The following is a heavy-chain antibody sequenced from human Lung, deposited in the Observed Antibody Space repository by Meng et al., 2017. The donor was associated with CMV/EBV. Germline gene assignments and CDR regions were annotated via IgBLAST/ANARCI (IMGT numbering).Heavy chain of an antibody. Sequence: SXTASGFIFSRFALHWVRQAPGKGLEWLAIISKDGSNKYYADSVKGRITISRDNSKDALSLRMNSRRLEDTAVYYCARDGLEYRSTWSYNYFDYWGQGXLVTVSS. CDR2: ISKDGSNK. J-gene: IGHJ4*02. CDR3: ARDGLEYRSTWSYNYFDY. D-gene: IGHD6-13*01. V-gene: IGHV3-30-3*01. CDR1: GFIFSRFA.